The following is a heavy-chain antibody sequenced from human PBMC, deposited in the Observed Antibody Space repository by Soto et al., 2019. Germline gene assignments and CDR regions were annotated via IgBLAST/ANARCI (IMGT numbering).Heavy chain of an antibody. CDR3: AKNPGYNSGWYSIDY. J-gene: IGHJ4*02. CDR1: GFTFSNYG. D-gene: IGHD6-19*01. CDR2: ISYDGSNK. V-gene: IGHV3-30*18. Sequence: GGSQRLSYAASGFTFSNYGMHWVRQAPGKGLEWVAVISYDGSNKYYADSVKGRFTISRDNSKNTLYLQMNSLRVEDTAMYYCAKNPGYNSGWYSIDYWGQGTLVTVSS.